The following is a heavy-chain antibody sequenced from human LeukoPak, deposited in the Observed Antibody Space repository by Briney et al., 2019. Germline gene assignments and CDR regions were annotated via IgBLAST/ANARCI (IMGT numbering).Heavy chain of an antibody. V-gene: IGHV3-48*04. CDR2: ISSSSRTI. J-gene: IGHJ4*02. Sequence: GGSLRLSCAASGFTFSNYNMNWVRQAPGKGLEWVSYISSSSRTIYYADSVKGRFTISRDNAKNSLYLQMNSLRAEDTAVYYCASSGGDYYYGSGSYGWGQGTLVTVSS. D-gene: IGHD3-10*01. CDR1: GFTFSNYN. CDR3: ASSGGDYYYGSGSYG.